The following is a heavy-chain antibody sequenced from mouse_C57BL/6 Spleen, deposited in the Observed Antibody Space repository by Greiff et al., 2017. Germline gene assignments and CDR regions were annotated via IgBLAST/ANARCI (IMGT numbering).Heavy chain of an antibody. Sequence: EVKLQESGPGLVKPSQSLSLTCSVTGYSITSGYYWNWIRQFPGNKLEWMGYISYDGSNNYNPSLKNRISITRDTSKNQFFLKLNSVTTEDTATYYCARGSLLRDFDYWGQGTTLTVSS. V-gene: IGHV3-6*01. CDR1: GYSITSGYY. CDR2: ISYDGSN. J-gene: IGHJ2*01. CDR3: ARGSLLRDFDY. D-gene: IGHD1-1*01.